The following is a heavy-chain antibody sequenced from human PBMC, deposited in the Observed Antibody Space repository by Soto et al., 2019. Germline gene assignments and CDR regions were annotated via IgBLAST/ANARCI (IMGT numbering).Heavy chain of an antibody. CDR3: ARDSGEGSYYDYVWGSYRHHDFDY. CDR1: GFTFSSYG. J-gene: IGHJ4*02. V-gene: IGHV3-33*01. D-gene: IGHD3-16*02. CDR2: IWYDGSNK. Sequence: PGGSLRLSCAASGFTFSSYGMHWVRQAPGKGLEWVAVIWYDGSNKYYADSVKGRFTISRDNSKNTLYLQMNSLRAEDTAVYYCARDSGEGSYYDYVWGSYRHHDFDYWGQGTLVTVSS.